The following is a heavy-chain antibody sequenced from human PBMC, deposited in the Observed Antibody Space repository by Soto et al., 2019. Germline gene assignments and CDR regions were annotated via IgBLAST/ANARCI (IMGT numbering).Heavy chain of an antibody. J-gene: IGHJ4*02. D-gene: IGHD4-17*01. CDR2: ISYSGST. CDR1: GGSISSGGFY. V-gene: IGHV4-31*03. CDR3: ARGGGGDYGFLGRRYYFDY. Sequence: QVQLQESGPGLVKPSQTLSLTCTVSGGSISSGGFYWTWIRQLPGKGLEWIGYISYSGSTYYNPSLKSRVTISVDTSNNQFSLKLSSVTAADTAVYYCARGGGGDYGFLGRRYYFDYWGQGTLVTVSS.